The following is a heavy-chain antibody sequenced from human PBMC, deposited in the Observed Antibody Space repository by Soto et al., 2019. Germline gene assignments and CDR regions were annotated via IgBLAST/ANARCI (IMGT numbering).Heavy chain of an antibody. CDR1: VFTFNTYA. CDR3: ASLYYYSLTQYFDY. J-gene: IGHJ4*01. Sequence: GRSLRLSCAASVFTFNTYALHWVRQAPGKGLEWLAVISYDGITKYNADSVRDRFTISRDNSKNTLYLQMDSLRPEDTAVYYCASLYYYSLTQYFDYWGHGTPVTVSS. CDR2: ISYDGITK. V-gene: IGHV3-30-3*01. D-gene: IGHD3-10*01.